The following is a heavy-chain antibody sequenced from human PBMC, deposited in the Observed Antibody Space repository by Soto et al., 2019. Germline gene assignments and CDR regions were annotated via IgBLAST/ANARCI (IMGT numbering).Heavy chain of an antibody. CDR3: ATEGDGSGSYYYGMDV. J-gene: IGHJ6*02. CDR2: IIPIFGTA. Sequence: QVQLVQSGAEVKKPGSSVKVSCKASGGTFSSYAITWVRQAPGQGLEWMGGIIPIFGTANYAQKFQGRVTSTADESTSTASMELSSLRSEDTAVYYCATEGDGSGSYYYGMDVWGQGTTVTVSS. CDR1: GGTFSSYA. V-gene: IGHV1-69*12. D-gene: IGHD3-22*01.